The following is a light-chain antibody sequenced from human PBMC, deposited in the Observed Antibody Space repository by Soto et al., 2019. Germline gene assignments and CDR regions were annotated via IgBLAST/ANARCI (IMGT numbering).Light chain of an antibody. V-gene: IGLV3-21*02. Sequence: SYEMTQPPSVSVAPGQTARITRGGNNIGRKSVHWYQQKPGQAPVLVVSDDSDRPSGIPERFSGSNSGNTATLTIRRVEAGDEADYYCHLWDSRSXHQVVGTGTKVXV. J-gene: IGLJ1*01. CDR3: HLWDSRSXHQV. CDR1: NIGRKS. CDR2: DDS.